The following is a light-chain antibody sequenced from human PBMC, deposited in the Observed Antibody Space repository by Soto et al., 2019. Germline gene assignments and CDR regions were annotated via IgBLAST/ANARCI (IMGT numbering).Light chain of an antibody. CDR1: QSVSSSY. CDR2: GAS. V-gene: IGKV3-20*01. J-gene: IGKJ2*01. CDR3: QQYGSSPYT. Sequence: EIVLTQSPCTLSLSPGERATLSCRASQSVSSSYFAWYQQKPGQAPRLLIYGASSRATGIPDRFSGSGSGTDFTLTISRLEPEDFAVYSCQQYGSSPYTFGQGTKLESK.